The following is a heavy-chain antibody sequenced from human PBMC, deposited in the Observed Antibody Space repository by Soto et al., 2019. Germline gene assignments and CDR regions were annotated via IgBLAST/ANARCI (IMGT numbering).Heavy chain of an antibody. D-gene: IGHD5-18*01. CDR2: ISSSSSTI. J-gene: IGHJ6*02. V-gene: IGHV3-48*02. CDR3: ARKDGYSDYYYYGMDV. Sequence: GGSLRLSCAASGFTFSSYSMNWVRQAPGKGLEWVSYISSSSSTIYYADSVKGRFTISRDNAKNSLYLQMNSLRDEDTAVYYCARKDGYSDYYYYGMDVWGQGTTVTVSS. CDR1: GFTFSSYS.